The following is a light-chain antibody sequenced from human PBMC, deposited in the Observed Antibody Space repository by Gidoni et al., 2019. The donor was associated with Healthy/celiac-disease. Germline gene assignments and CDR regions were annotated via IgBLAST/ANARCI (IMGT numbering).Light chain of an antibody. CDR3: QQYNNWPPRVT. CDR1: QSVSSN. V-gene: IGKV3-15*01. J-gene: IGKJ3*01. CDR2: GAS. Sequence: EIVMTQSQATLSVSPGERATLSCRASQSVSSNLAWYQQKPGQAPRLLIYGASTRATGIPARFSGSGSGTEFTLTISSLQSEDFAVYYCQQYNNWPPRVTFGPGTKVDIK.